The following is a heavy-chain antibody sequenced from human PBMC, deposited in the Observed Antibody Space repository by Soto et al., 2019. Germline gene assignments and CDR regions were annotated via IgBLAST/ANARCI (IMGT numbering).Heavy chain of an antibody. CDR3: ASQLRLAYYYGMDV. V-gene: IGHV5-10-1*01. D-gene: IGHD3-3*01. Sequence: GESLKISCKGSGYSFTSYWISWVRQMPGKGLEWMGRIDPSDSYTNYSPSFQGHVTISADKSISTAYLQWSSLKASDTAMYYCASQLRLAYYYGMDVWGQGTTVTVSS. CDR2: IDPSDSYT. J-gene: IGHJ6*02. CDR1: GYSFTSYW.